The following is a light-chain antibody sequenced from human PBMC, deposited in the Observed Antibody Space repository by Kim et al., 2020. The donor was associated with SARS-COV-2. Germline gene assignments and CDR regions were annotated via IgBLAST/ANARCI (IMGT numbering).Light chain of an antibody. V-gene: IGLV3-1*01. J-gene: IGLJ2*01. Sequence: VSPGQTASITCSGDKLGDKYACWYQQKPGQSPGLVIYQESKRPSGIPERFSGSNSGNTATLTISGTQAMDEADYYCQAWDSSTAVFGGGTQLTVL. CDR2: QES. CDR3: QAWDSSTAV. CDR1: KLGDKY.